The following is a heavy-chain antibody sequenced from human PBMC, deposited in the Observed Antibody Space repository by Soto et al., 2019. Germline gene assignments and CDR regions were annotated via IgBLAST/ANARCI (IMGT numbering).Heavy chain of an antibody. D-gene: IGHD6-13*01. J-gene: IGHJ6*02. CDR1: GGSFSGYY. CDR3: TSGGIAARYYYAMDG. V-gene: IGHV4-34*01. Sequence: QVQLQQWGAGLLKPSETLSLSCAVYGGSFSGYYWSWIRQPPGKGLEWIGEINHSGSTNYNPSLKSRVTKSAGTSKNQSPLKLSTVTAADTAVYYCTSGGIAARYYYAMDGWGQGTTVTVSS. CDR2: INHSGST.